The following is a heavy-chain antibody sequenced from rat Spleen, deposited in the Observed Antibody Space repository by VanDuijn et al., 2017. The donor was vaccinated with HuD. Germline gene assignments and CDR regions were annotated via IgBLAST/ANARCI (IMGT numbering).Heavy chain of an antibody. V-gene: IGHV5-25*01. CDR1: GFTFSDYY. Sequence: EVHLVESGGGLVQPGRSLKLSCAASGFTFSDYYMAWVRQAPKKGLEWVASITAGGGDTFYRDSVKGRFTISRDNAKSTLYLQMDSLRSEDTATYYCVRPTLTMGVTGFAYWGQGTLLTVSS. D-gene: IGHD1-9*01. CDR2: ITAGGGDT. CDR3: VRPTLTMGVTGFAY. J-gene: IGHJ3*01.